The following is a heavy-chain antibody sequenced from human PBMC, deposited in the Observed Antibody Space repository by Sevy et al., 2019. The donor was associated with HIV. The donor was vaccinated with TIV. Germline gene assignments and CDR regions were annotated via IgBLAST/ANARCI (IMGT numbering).Heavy chain of an antibody. J-gene: IGHJ6*03. V-gene: IGHV1-69*06. CDR1: GGTFSSYA. Sequence: ASVKVACKASGGTFSSYAISWVRQAPGQGLEWMGGIIPIFGTANYGPKFQGRVTITADKSTSTAYMELSSLRSEDTAVYYCARVPQPLSQYYYYMDVWGKGTTVTVSS. CDR2: IIPIFGTA. CDR3: ARVPQPLSQYYYYMDV.